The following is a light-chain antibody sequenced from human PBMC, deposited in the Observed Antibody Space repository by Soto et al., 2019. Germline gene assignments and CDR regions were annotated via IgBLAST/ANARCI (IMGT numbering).Light chain of an antibody. V-gene: IGKV3D-11*01. Sequence: ILVTQSPATLSLSPGERATGYCWASQGVSSYLAWYQQKPGQAPRLLIYDASNRATGIFARFRASEPVAHCSLHFCCPALENIRVYYRPLRSHWHPRTFAEGTRLEIK. CDR3: PLRSHWHPRT. J-gene: IGKJ5*01. CDR2: DAS. CDR1: QGVSSY.